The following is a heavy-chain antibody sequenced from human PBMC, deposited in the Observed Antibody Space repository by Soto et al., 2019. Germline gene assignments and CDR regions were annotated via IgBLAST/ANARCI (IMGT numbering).Heavy chain of an antibody. V-gene: IGHV1-3*01. CDR1: GYTFTSYA. CDR3: ARDSVVVQGVIPTGGWFDP. D-gene: IGHD3-10*01. CDR2: INAGNGNT. J-gene: IGHJ5*02. Sequence: GASVKVSCKASGYTFTSYAMHWVRQAPGQRLEWMGWINAGNGNTKYSQKFQGRVTITRDTSASTAYMELSSLRSDDTAVYYCARDSVVVQGVIPTGGWFDPWAQRTLVTVSS.